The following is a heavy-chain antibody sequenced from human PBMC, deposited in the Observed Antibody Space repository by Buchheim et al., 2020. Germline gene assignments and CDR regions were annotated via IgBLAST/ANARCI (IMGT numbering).Heavy chain of an antibody. J-gene: IGHJ6*02. V-gene: IGHV3-11*06. D-gene: IGHD5-12*01. Sequence: QVQLVESGGGLVKPGGSLRLSCAASGFTFSDYYMNWIRQAPGKGLEWVSSISNSGSYTNYADSVKGRFTISRDNAKNSLYLPMNSQRVDAKDVALCARDMGRPPYSGYDWYGMDVWGQGT. CDR3: ARDMGRPPYSGYDWYGMDV. CDR1: GFTFSDYY. CDR2: ISNSGSYT.